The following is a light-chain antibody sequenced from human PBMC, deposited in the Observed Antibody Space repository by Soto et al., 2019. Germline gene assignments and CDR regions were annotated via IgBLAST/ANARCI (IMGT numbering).Light chain of an antibody. V-gene: IGKV3-20*01. CDR2: GAS. CDR1: QSVSSSY. Sequence: EIVLTQSPGTLSLSPGERATLSCRASQSVSSSYLAWYQQKPGQAPRLLIYGASSRATGIPDRFSGSGSGTDFTLTISRLEPEDFAVYYCQQLPSYTFGQGTKLEIK. J-gene: IGKJ2*01. CDR3: QQLPSYT.